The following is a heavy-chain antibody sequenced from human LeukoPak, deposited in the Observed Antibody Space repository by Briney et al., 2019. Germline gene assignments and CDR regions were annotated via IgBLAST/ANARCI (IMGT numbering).Heavy chain of an antibody. J-gene: IGHJ4*02. D-gene: IGHD6-19*01. Sequence: GGSLRLSCAASGFTFSSYGMHWVRQAPGKGLEWVAVISYDGSNKYYADSVKGRFTISRDNSKNTLYLQMNSLRAEDTAVYYCAKANTGYSSGWTQYYFDYWGQGILVTVSS. CDR3: AKANTGYSSGWTQYYFDY. V-gene: IGHV3-30*18. CDR2: ISYDGSNK. CDR1: GFTFSSYG.